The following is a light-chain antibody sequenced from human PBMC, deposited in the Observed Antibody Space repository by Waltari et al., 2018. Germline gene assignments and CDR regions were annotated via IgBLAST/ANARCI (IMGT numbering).Light chain of an antibody. J-gene: IGLJ2*01. CDR1: SSNIESNS. CDR2: SNN. V-gene: IGLV1-44*01. CDR3: ATWDDSLNGVV. Sequence: QSVLTQPPSASGTPGQRVTISCSGSSSNIESNSVNGYQQLPGTAPKLLIYSNNQRPSGVPARFSGSKSDTSASLAISGLQSDDEADYYCATWDDSLNGVVFGGGTRLTVL.